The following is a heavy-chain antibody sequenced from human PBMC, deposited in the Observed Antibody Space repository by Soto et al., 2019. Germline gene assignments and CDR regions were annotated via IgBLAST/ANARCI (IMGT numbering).Heavy chain of an antibody. CDR2: INPNSGGT. CDR1: GYTFDDYY. D-gene: IGHD6-19*01. CDR3: ARRGESSIEARIEY. Sequence: ASVKVSCKASGYTFDDYYLHWVRQAPGQGLEWMGWINPNSGGTNYAQKFQGRVTMTRDTSITTVYMEVSRLTSDDTALYYCARRGESSIEARIEYWGQGILVTVSS. J-gene: IGHJ4*02. V-gene: IGHV1-2*02.